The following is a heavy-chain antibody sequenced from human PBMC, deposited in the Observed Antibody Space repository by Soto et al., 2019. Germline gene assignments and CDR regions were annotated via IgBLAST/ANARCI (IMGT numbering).Heavy chain of an antibody. CDR2: ISWDSGST. J-gene: IGHJ6*02. V-gene: IGHV3-43*01. Sequence: EVQLVESGGVVVQPGGSLRLSCAASGFSLDDYTMHWVRQAPGKGLEWVSLISWDSGSTYYADSVKGRFTISRDNSKTALYLQMNSLRTEDTAVYYCARDHGRHTHYYYGMDVWGQGTTVTVSS. CDR3: ARDHGRHTHYYYGMDV. CDR1: GFSLDDYT. D-gene: IGHD2-15*01.